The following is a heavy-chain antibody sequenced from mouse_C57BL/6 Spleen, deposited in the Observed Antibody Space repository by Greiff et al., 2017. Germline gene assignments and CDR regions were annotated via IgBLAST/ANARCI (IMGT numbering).Heavy chain of an antibody. Sequence: DVHLVESGGGLVKPGGSLKLSCAASGFTFSSYAMSWVRQTPEKRLEWVATISDGGSYTYYPDNVKGRFTISRDNAKNNLYLQMSYLKSEDTAMYYCARDHDGYYALDDWGQGTTLTVSS. D-gene: IGHD2-3*01. V-gene: IGHV5-4*01. J-gene: IGHJ2*01. CDR2: ISDGGSYT. CDR3: ARDHDGYYALDD. CDR1: GFTFSSYA.